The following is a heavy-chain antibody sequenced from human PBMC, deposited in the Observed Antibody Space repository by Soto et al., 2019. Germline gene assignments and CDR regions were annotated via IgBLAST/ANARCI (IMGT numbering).Heavy chain of an antibody. CDR2: ISSSSSYI. CDR1: GFTFSSYS. D-gene: IGHD6-13*01. Sequence: GGSLRLSCAASGFTFSSYSMNWVRQAPGKGLEWVSSISSSSSYIYYADSVKGRFTISRDNAKNSLYLQMNSLRAEDTAVYYCARAPAAGKQGRGPVDYYYYYMDVWGKGTTVTVSS. J-gene: IGHJ6*03. CDR3: ARAPAAGKQGRGPVDYYYYYMDV. V-gene: IGHV3-21*01.